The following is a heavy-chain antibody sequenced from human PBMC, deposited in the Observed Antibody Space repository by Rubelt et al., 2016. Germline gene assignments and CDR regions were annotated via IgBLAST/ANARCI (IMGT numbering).Heavy chain of an antibody. CDR3: ARVEYYYDSSGYSDY. CDR2: ISAYNGNT. D-gene: IGHD3-22*01. Sequence: QVQLVQSGAEVKKPGASVKVSCKASGYTFTSYGISWVRQAPGQGLEWKGWISAYNGNTNDAQKFQGRVTMTPDPSTRTAYMELRSLRSDDTAVYYCARVEYYYDSSGYSDYWGQGTLVTVSS. CDR1: GYTFTSYG. J-gene: IGHJ4*02. V-gene: IGHV1-18*01.